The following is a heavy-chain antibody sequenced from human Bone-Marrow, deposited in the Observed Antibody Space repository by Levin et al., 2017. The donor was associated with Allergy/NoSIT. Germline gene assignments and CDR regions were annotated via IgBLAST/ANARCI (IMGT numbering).Heavy chain of an antibody. V-gene: IGHV4-61*09. CDR1: GVSITSGSYY. CDR2: SYTSGNI. CDR3: ARVLQYSYYYTDV. Sequence: TLSLTCTVSGVSITSGSYYWSWIRQPAGKGLEWIGHSYTSGNITYNPSLKSRVTISLDTSKNQFSLKLRSVTAADTAVYYCARVLQYSYYYTDVWGKGTMVTVSS. D-gene: IGHD2-21*01. J-gene: IGHJ6*03.